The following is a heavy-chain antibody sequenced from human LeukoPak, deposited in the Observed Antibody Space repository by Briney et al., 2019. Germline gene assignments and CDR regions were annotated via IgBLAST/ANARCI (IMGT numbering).Heavy chain of an antibody. V-gene: IGHV4-34*01. CDR2: INHSGST. Sequence: SETLSLTCGGYGGSFSGYYWSWIRQPPGKGLEWIGEINHSGSTNYNSSFTSRITMSVDTSKKQFSLKLSSVTAADTAVYYCARHGDILTGRIKNWFDFWGQGTLVTVSS. CDR1: GGSFSGYY. D-gene: IGHD3-9*01. CDR3: ARHGDILTGRIKNWFDF. J-gene: IGHJ5*01.